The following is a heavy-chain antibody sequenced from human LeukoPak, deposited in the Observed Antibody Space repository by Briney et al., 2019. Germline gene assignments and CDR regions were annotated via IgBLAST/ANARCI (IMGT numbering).Heavy chain of an antibody. CDR3: ARGSVRGYIPGGDY. D-gene: IGHD3-22*01. V-gene: IGHV1-8*01. J-gene: IGHJ4*02. CDR1: GYTFTRYD. CDR2: MNPNSGNT. Sequence: ASVKVSCKASGYTFTRYDINWVRQATGQGLEWMGWMNPNSGNTGYAQKFQGRVTMTRNTSISTAYMELSSLRSEDTAVYYCARGSVRGYIPGGDYWGQATLVTVSS.